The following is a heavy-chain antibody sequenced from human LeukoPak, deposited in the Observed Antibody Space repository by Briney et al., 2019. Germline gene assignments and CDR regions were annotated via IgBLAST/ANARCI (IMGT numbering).Heavy chain of an antibody. V-gene: IGHV3-11*01. J-gene: IGHJ4*02. CDR1: GFTFSDYY. CDR2: ISGSGGST. D-gene: IGHD2-2*01. CDR3: AKDLGGCISTSCYFDY. Sequence: PGGSLRLSCAASGFTFSDYYMSWIRQAPGKGLEWVSYISGSGGSTYYADSVNGRFTISRDNSKNTLYLQMNSLRAEDTAVYYCAKDLGGCISTSCYFDYWGQGTLVTVSS.